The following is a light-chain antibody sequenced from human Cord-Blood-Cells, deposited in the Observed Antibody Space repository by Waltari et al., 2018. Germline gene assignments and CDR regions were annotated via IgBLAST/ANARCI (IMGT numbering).Light chain of an antibody. CDR1: QSVSSSY. J-gene: IGKJ2*01. CDR2: GAS. V-gene: IGKV3-20*01. CDR3: QQYGSSYT. Sequence: EIVLTQSPGTLSLSPGERATLSCRASQSVSSSYLAWYQQKPGQAPRLLLYGASSRAAGIPDRFRGSESGTDFTLTISRLEPEDFAVYYCQQYGSSYTFGQGTKLEIK.